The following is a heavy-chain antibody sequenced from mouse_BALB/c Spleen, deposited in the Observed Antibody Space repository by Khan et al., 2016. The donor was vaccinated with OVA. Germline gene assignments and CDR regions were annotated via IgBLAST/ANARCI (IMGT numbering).Heavy chain of an antibody. J-gene: IGHJ3*01. Sequence: IQLVQSGPELVKPGASVKMSCKASGYTFTSYDMHWVKQKPGQGLEWIGYINPYNDYTNFNEKFKDKATLTSDKSSTTAYMELSSLTSEDSAVYYCARGVFRLESWFAYWGQGTLGTVSA. CDR3: ARGVFRLESWFAY. CDR1: GYTFTSYD. D-gene: IGHD3-2*02. CDR2: INPYNDYT. V-gene: IGHV1S136*01.